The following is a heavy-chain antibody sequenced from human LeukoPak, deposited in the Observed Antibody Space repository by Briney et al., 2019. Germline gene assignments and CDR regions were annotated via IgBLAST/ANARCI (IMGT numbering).Heavy chain of an antibody. CDR1: GFTFDDYA. J-gene: IGHJ4*02. V-gene: IGHV3-9*01. Sequence: GRSLRLSCAASGFTFDDYAMRWVRQAPGKGLEWVSGISWNSGSIGYADSVKGRFTISRDNAKNSLYLQMNSLRAEDTALYYCAKDAYYDILTGRFDYWGQGTLVTVSS. CDR3: AKDAYYDILTGRFDY. D-gene: IGHD3-9*01. CDR2: ISWNSGSI.